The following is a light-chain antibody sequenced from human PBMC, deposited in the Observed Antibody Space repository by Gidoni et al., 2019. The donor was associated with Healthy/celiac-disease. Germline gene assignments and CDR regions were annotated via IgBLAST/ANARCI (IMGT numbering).Light chain of an antibody. CDR1: QSISSY. J-gene: IGKJ3*01. Sequence: DIQMTQSPSSLSASVGDRVTIPCRASQSISSYLNWYQQKPGKAPKLLIYAASSLQSGVPSRLSGRGSGTDFTLNISSLQPEDFATYYCQQSYSTRFTFGPGTKVDIK. V-gene: IGKV1-39*01. CDR2: AAS. CDR3: QQSYSTRFT.